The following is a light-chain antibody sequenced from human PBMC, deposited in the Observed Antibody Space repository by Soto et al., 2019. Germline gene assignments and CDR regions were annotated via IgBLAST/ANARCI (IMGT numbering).Light chain of an antibody. V-gene: IGKV3-20*01. Sequence: EIVLTQSPGTLSLSPGERATLSCRASQSVSSSYLAWYQQKPGQAPRPLIYGASSRAIGIPARFSGSGAGTDFNLTISRLEPEDFAVYYCQQYGSSPWTFGQGTKVE. CDR2: GAS. J-gene: IGKJ1*01. CDR1: QSVSSSY. CDR3: QQYGSSPWT.